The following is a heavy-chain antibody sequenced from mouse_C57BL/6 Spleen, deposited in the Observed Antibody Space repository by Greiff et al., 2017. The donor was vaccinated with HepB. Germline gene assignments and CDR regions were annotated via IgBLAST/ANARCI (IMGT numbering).Heavy chain of an antibody. CDR3: ARDYYGSSFNYFDY. CDR2: IDPSDSDT. Sequence: VQLQQSGAELVRPGSSVKLSCKASGYTFTSYWMHWVKQRPIQGLEWIGNIDPSDSDTHYNQKFKDKATLTVDKSSSTAYMQLSSLTSEDSAVYYCARDYYGSSFNYFDYWGQGTTLTVSS. CDR1: GYTFTSYW. D-gene: IGHD1-1*01. J-gene: IGHJ2*01. V-gene: IGHV1-52*01.